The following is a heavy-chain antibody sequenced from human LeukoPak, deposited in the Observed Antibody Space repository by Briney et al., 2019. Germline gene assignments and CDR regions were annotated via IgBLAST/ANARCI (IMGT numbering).Heavy chain of an antibody. D-gene: IGHD6-13*01. Sequence: GGSLRLSCAASGFTFSNYWMSWVRQAPGKGLEWVASIKQDGSEKDYVDSVKGRFTISRDNAKNSLYLQMNSLRAEDTAVYYCASSTKGIRYFDYWGQGTLVTVSS. CDR3: ASSTKGIRYFDY. CDR2: IKQDGSEK. CDR1: GFTFSNYW. J-gene: IGHJ4*02. V-gene: IGHV3-7*01.